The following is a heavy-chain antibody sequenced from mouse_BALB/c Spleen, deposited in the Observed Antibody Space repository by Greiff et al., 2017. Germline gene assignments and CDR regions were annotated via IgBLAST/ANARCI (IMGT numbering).Heavy chain of an antibody. Sequence: EVQLQQSGAELVRPGALVKLSCKASGFNIKDYYMHWVKQRPEQCLEWIGWIDPENGNTIYDPKFQGKASITADTSSNTAYLQLSSLTSEDTAVYYCARGGLRVWFAYWGQGTLVTVSA. J-gene: IGHJ3*01. CDR1: GFNIKDYY. CDR3: ARGGLRVWFAY. D-gene: IGHD2-4*01. CDR2: IDPENGNT. V-gene: IGHV14-1*02.